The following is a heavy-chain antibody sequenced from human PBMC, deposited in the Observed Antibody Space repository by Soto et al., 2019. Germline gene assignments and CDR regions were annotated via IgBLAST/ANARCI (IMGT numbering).Heavy chain of an antibody. CDR2: IGGGGTRT. D-gene: IGHD2-21*01. CDR3: ARGTLTSIDMVDY. Sequence: EVQLVESGGALVQPGGSLRLSCAASGFTFSAFWMHWVRQGPGKGLVWVARIGGGGTRTNYADSVRGRFSVSRDNAKNTLYPQINSLTAEDTAVYDCARGTLTSIDMVDYWGQGTLVTVSS. V-gene: IGHV3-74*01. J-gene: IGHJ4*02. CDR1: GFTFSAFW.